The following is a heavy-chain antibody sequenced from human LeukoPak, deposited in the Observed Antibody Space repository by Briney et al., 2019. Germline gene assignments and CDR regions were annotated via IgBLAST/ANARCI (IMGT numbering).Heavy chain of an antibody. CDR3: AILYSSSWSTLDP. CDR2: MNPNSGNT. J-gene: IGHJ5*02. Sequence: GASVKVSCKASGYTFTSYDINWVRQATGQGLEGMGWMNPNSGNTGYAQKFQGRVTITRNTSISTAYMELSSLRSEDTAVYYCAILYSSSWSTLDPWGQGTLVTVSS. D-gene: IGHD6-13*01. CDR1: GYTFTSYD. V-gene: IGHV1-8*01.